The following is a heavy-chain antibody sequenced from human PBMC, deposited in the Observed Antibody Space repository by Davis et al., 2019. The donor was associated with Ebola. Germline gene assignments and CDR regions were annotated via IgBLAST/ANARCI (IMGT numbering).Heavy chain of an antibody. CDR2: ISGSGGST. V-gene: IGHV3-23*01. J-gene: IGHJ4*02. D-gene: IGHD3-22*01. CDR3: AKLVVIKGSYFDY. Sequence: GESLKISCAASGFTFSSYAMSWVRQAPGKGLEWVSAISGSGGSTYYADSVKGRFTTSRDNSKNTLYLQMNSLRAEDTAVYYCAKLVVIKGSYFDYWGQGTLVTVSS. CDR1: GFTFSSYA.